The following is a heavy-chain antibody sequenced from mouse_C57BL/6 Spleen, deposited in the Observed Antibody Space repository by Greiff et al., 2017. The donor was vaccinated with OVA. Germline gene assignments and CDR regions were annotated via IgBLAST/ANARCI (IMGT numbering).Heavy chain of an antibody. D-gene: IGHD2-5*01. J-gene: IGHJ2*01. CDR1: GYSITSGYY. CDR2: ISYDGSN. CDR3: ARGDSNYGFDY. Sequence: EVKLMESGPGLVKPSQSLSLTCSVTGYSITSGYYWNWIRQFPGNKLEWMGYISYDGSNNYNPSLKNRISITRDTSKNQFFLKLNSVTTEDTATYYCARGDSNYGFDYWGQGTTLTVSS. V-gene: IGHV3-6*01.